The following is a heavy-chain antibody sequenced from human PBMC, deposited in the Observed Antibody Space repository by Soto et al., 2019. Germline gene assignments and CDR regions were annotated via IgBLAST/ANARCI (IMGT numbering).Heavy chain of an antibody. J-gene: IGHJ4*02. CDR3: AKKVGSTRCYDY. CDR2: ISDGGGGT. D-gene: IGHD2-2*01. Sequence: EVQLLESGGGLVQPGGSLRLSCAGYGFTFSNFAMSWVRQAPGKGLEWVSAISDGGGGTYYADSVKGRFTISRDNSKNTLYLQMNSLRAEDTAVYYCAKKVGSTRCYDYWGQGTLVTVSS. V-gene: IGHV3-23*01. CDR1: GFTFSNFA.